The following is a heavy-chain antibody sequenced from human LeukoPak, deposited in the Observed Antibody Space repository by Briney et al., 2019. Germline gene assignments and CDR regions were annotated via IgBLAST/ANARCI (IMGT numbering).Heavy chain of an antibody. Sequence: ASVKVSCKASGYSFTNYAMHWVRQAPGQRLEWMGWINAGNGNTKYSQKFQGRVTITRDTSASTAYMELSSLRSEDTVVYYCARTTAMVTIFDYWGQGTLVTVSS. V-gene: IGHV1-3*01. CDR2: INAGNGNT. D-gene: IGHD5-18*01. CDR3: ARTTAMVTIFDY. CDR1: GYSFTNYA. J-gene: IGHJ4*02.